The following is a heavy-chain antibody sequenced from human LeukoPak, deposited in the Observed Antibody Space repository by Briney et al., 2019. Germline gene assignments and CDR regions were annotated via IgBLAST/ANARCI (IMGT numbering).Heavy chain of an antibody. J-gene: IGHJ4*02. D-gene: IGHD6-19*01. V-gene: IGHV3-30-3*01. Sequence: PGRSLRLSCAASGFTFSSNAMHWVRQAPGKGLEWVAVMSYDGIHTYHADSVRGRFTISRDNSKNTLYLQMNSLRAEDTAVYYCAKDQGRQWLPRCWGQGTLVTVSS. CDR1: GFTFSSNA. CDR2: MSYDGIHT. CDR3: AKDQGRQWLPRC.